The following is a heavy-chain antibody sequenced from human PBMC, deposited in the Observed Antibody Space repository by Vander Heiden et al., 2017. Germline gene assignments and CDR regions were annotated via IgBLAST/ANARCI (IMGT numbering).Heavy chain of an antibody. CDR2: INPTGGST. Sequence: QVQVVQSGAEVKKPGASVKVSCKASGYTFTSYYMHGVQQAPGQGLDWMGIINPTGGSTSYAQKCQGRVTMTRDTSTSTVYMELSGLRSEDTAVYYCARSPFNRIAVAGTKAFDIWGQGTMVTVSS. J-gene: IGHJ3*02. V-gene: IGHV1-46*01. CDR3: ARSPFNRIAVAGTKAFDI. CDR1: GYTFTSYY. D-gene: IGHD6-19*01.